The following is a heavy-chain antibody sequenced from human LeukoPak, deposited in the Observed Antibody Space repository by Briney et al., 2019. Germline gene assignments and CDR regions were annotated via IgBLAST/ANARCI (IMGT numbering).Heavy chain of an antibody. CDR1: GGTFSSYA. Sequence: SVKVSCKASGGTFSSYAISWVRQAPGQGLEWMGRIIPILGIANYAQALQGSVTLTAETSTSTAYIWQSRLRSQDTALCYSARSKPVFGLVEFDYWGQGTLVTVS. D-gene: IGHD3-3*01. J-gene: IGHJ4*02. V-gene: IGHV1-69*10. CDR2: IIPILGIA. CDR3: ARSKPVFGLVEFDY.